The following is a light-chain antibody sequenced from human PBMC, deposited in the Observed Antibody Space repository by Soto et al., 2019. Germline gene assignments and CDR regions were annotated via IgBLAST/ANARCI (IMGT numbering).Light chain of an antibody. Sequence: DIQMTQSPSFVSASVGDRVTITCRASQDISSWLVWYQQKPGKAPKLLIHATSGLQSGVPLRFSGSGSGTDFTLTISNLQSEDFATYYCQQANSFPLTFGGGTKVEIK. CDR3: QQANSFPLT. J-gene: IGKJ4*01. CDR2: ATS. CDR1: QDISSW. V-gene: IGKV1-12*01.